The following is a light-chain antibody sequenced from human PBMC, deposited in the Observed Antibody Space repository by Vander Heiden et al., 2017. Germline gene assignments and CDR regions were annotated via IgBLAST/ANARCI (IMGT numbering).Light chain of an antibody. Sequence: DIQMTQSPSSLSASVGDRVTITCRASQGISNYLAWYQQKPVKVPKLLIYAASTLQSGVPSRFSGSGSGTDFTLTMRSLQPEDVATYYCQKYNSAGGTFGPGTKVEIK. V-gene: IGKV1-27*01. CDR3: QKYNSAGGT. J-gene: IGKJ1*01. CDR1: QGISNY. CDR2: AAS.